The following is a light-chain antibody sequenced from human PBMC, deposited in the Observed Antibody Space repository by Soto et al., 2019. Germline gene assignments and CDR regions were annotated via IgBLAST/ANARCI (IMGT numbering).Light chain of an antibody. J-gene: IGKJ1*01. CDR1: QSVISTH. V-gene: IGKV3-20*01. CDR3: QQYGSSGT. CDR2: DTS. Sequence: EIVLTQSPGTLSLSPGERATLSCRASQSVISTHLAWYQQKPGLTPRLLIYDTSSRASGIPDRFSGSGSGTDFTLTISRLEPEDFAVYYCQQYGSSGTFGQGTKVDIK.